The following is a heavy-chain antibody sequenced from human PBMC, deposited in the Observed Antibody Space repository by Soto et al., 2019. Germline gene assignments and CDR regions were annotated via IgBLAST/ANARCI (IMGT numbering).Heavy chain of an antibody. D-gene: IGHD1-1*01. CDR3: AKGPDNYQQWYFDL. CDR2: ISGSGAST. J-gene: IGHJ2*01. Sequence: GSLRLSCAGSGFTFSRYVMIWVRRAPGKGLEWVSAISGSGASTYYADSVKGRFTISRDNSMNTLYLQMDSLRAEDTALYYCAKGPDNYQQWYFDLWGRGTQVTVSS. CDR1: GFTFSRYV. V-gene: IGHV3-23*01.